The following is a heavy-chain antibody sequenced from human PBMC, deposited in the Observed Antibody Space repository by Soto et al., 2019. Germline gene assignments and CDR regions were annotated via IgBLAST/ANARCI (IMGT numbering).Heavy chain of an antibody. CDR1: GYTFTSYG. CDR2: ISGYNAHT. J-gene: IGHJ4*02. Sequence: GASVKVSCKTSGYTFTSYGISWVRQAPGQGLEWMGWISGYNAHTNYAEKLQDRVTMTADTSTSTAYMELRSLRSDDTAVYYCARLDLWSNYHVDYWGQGTLVTVSS. V-gene: IGHV1-18*01. D-gene: IGHD3-3*01. CDR3: ARLDLWSNYHVDY.